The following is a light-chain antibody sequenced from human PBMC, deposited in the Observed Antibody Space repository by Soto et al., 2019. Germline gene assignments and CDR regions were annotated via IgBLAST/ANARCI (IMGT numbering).Light chain of an antibody. J-gene: IGKJ3*01. CDR1: QSISSW. CDR3: QQYNSYLFS. CDR2: DAS. V-gene: IGKV1-5*01. Sequence: DIQMTQSPSTLSASVGDRVTITCRASQSISSWLAWYQQKPGKAPKLLIYDASSLESVVPSRFSGSGPGTEFTLTISSLQPDDFATYYYQQYNSYLFSFGPGTKVDIK.